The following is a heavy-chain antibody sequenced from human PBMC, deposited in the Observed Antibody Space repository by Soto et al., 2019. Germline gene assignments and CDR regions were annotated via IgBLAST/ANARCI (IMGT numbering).Heavy chain of an antibody. CDR3: ARGPPHV. Sequence: QLQLQESGSGLVKPSQTLSLTCAVSGGSISSGGYSWSWIRQPPGKGLEWIGYIYHSGSTYYNPFPMTGGNITVDRAQNPFSLKLGSVDAPDTAVYYCARGPPHVWGQGTLVTVSS. CDR1: GGSISSGGYS. D-gene: IGHD3-16*01. J-gene: IGHJ4*02. V-gene: IGHV4-30-2*01. CDR2: IYHSGST.